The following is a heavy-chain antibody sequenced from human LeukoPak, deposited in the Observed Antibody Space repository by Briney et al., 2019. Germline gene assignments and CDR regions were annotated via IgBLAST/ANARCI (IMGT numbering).Heavy chain of an antibody. D-gene: IGHD2-2*01. CDR1: GFTFSSYW. CDR2: IKKDGSEK. J-gene: IGHJ5*01. Sequence: GGSLRLSCAASGFTFSSYWVTWVRQAPGKGLEWVANIKKDGSEKYYVDSVKGRFTISRDNAKNSLYLEMNSLRAEDTAMYYCARQCSSTSFDSLPPLDSWGQGTLVTVSS. CDR3: ARQCSSTSFDSLPPLDS. V-gene: IGHV3-7*01.